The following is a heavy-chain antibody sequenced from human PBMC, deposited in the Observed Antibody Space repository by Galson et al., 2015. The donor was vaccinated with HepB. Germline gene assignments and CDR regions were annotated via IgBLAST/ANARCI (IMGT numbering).Heavy chain of an antibody. CDR1: GSAFNNYI. J-gene: IGHJ4*02. D-gene: IGHD1-26*01. Sequence: SVKVSCKASGSAFNNYIMHWVRQAPGQSFEWMGWINGGNGFTKYSQKFQGRVTVTRDTSATTVYMELTSLRSEDTAVYCCARDLVGSTDEFDYWGQGTLVTVSS. V-gene: IGHV1-3*01. CDR2: INGGNGFT. CDR3: ARDLVGSTDEFDY.